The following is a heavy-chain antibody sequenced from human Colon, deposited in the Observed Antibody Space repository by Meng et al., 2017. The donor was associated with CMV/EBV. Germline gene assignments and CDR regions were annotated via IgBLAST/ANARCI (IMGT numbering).Heavy chain of an antibody. CDR2: IHCGDSRT. J-gene: IGHJ4*02. D-gene: IGHD1-26*01. CDR1: GYNFGAHW. Sequence: GESLKISCRASGYNFGAHWIGWVRQRPGEDLQWMGMIHCGDSRTIYSPLFHGRVTISVDQYISTAYLQLTSLQTSDSAMYYCARHWDASWFGFWGQGTPVTVSS. CDR3: ARHWDASWFGF. V-gene: IGHV5-51*01.